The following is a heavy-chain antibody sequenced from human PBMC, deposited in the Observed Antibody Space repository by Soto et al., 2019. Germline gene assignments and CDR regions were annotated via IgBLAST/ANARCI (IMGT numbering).Heavy chain of an antibody. Sequence: GESLKISCAASGFTFSGYWMDWVRQVPGKGLVWVSRINNDGSRTAYADSVKGRFTISRDNTKNTVYLQMNSLRADDSAVYYCGRRGDYSAWYPYWGQGTLVTVSS. CDR2: INNDGSRT. D-gene: IGHD6-19*01. J-gene: IGHJ4*02. CDR3: GRRGDYSAWYPY. CDR1: GFTFSGYW. V-gene: IGHV3-74*01.